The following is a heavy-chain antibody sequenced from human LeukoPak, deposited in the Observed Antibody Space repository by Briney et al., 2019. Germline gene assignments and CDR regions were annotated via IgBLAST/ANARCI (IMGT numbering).Heavy chain of an antibody. CDR2: IHHSGST. V-gene: IGHV4-59*01. CDR3: ARGAYVYYSDSSGYYYFDF. J-gene: IGHJ4*02. CDR1: GGPISSYY. D-gene: IGHD3-22*01. Sequence: SETLSLTCTVSGGPISSYYWSWIRQPPGKGLEWIGYIHHSGSTNSNPSLKSRVTISVDTSKNQFSLKLSSVTAADTAVYYCARGAYVYYSDSSGYYYFDFWAQGTLVTVSS.